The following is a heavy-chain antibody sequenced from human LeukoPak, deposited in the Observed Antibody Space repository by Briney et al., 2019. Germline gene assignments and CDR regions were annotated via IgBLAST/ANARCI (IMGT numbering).Heavy chain of an antibody. Sequence: GGSLRLSCAASGFAFSSYAMSWVRQAPGKGLEWVSAISGSGGSTYYADSVKGRFTISRDNSKNTLYLQMNSLRAEDTAVYYCAKGRWIQLWFDYWGQGTLVTVSS. V-gene: IGHV3-23*01. D-gene: IGHD5-18*01. CDR3: AKGRWIQLWFDY. CDR1: GFAFSSYA. CDR2: ISGSGGST. J-gene: IGHJ4*02.